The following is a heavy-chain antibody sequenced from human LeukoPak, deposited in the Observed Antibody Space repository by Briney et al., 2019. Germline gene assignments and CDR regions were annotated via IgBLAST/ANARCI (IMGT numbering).Heavy chain of an antibody. Sequence: GGSLRLSCAASGFTFSSYAMHWVRQAPGKGLEWVAVISYDGSNKYYAGFVQGRFTISRDNSKNTLYLQMNNLRAEDTAVYYCAKDPNGDYIGAFDIWGQGTMVTVSS. CDR3: AKDPNGDYIGAFDI. V-gene: IGHV3-30-3*01. D-gene: IGHD4-17*01. J-gene: IGHJ3*02. CDR2: ISYDGSNK. CDR1: GFTFSSYA.